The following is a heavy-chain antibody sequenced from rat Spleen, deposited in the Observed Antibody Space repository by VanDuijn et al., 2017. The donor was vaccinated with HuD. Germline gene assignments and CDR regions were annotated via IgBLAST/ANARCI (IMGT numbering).Heavy chain of an antibody. V-gene: IGHV5-25*01. J-gene: IGHJ2*01. CDR2: ISTGGGNT. CDR3: ARHRNYGGIPFDF. D-gene: IGHD1-11*01. Sequence: EVRLVESGGGLVQPGRSLTLSCAASGFSFSSYDMAWVRQASTKGLEWVASISTGGGNTYYRDSVKGRFTISRDNAKSTLYLQMDSLGSEDTATYYCARHRNYGGIPFDFWGQGVMVTVSS. CDR1: GFSFSSYD.